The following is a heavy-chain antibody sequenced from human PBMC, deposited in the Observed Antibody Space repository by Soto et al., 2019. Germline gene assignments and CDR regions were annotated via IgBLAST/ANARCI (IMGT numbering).Heavy chain of an antibody. V-gene: IGHV1-69*01. CDR3: ARSGYCSSTSCYAHYYYYGMDV. CDR1: GGTFSSYA. J-gene: IGHJ6*02. D-gene: IGHD2-2*01. CDR2: IIPIFGTA. Sequence: QVQLVQSGAEVKKPGSSVKVSCTASGGTFSSYAISWVRQAPGQGLEWMGGIIPIFGTANYAQKFQGRVTITADESTSTAYMELSSLRSEDTAVYYCARSGYCSSTSCYAHYYYYGMDVWGQGTTVTVSS.